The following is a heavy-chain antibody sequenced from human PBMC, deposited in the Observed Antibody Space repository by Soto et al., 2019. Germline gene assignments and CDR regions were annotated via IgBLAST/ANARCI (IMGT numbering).Heavy chain of an antibody. V-gene: IGHV5-51*01. Sequence: GESLKISCMGSGYMFTSYWIGWVRQMPGKGLEWMGIIYPGDSDTRYSPSFQGQVTISADKSISTAYLQWSSLKASDTAMYYCARHGYCSGATCYSSYYYYMDVWGKGTTVTVSS. CDR3: ARHGYCSGATCYSSYYYYMDV. J-gene: IGHJ6*03. CDR1: GYMFTSYW. CDR2: IYPGDSDT. D-gene: IGHD2-15*01.